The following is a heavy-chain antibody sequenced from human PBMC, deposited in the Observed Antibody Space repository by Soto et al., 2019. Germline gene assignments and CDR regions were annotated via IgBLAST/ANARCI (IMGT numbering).Heavy chain of an antibody. V-gene: IGHV3-30-3*01. CDR1: GFSFSSYA. D-gene: IGHD5-18*01. CDR2: ISYDGSNK. Sequence: EGSLRLSCAASGFSFSSYAMPWVRQAPGKGLEWVAVISYDGSNKYYADSVKGRFTISRDNSKNTLYLQMNSLRAEDTAVYYCARDYCEESYGFDDWGQRPLVTVSS. CDR3: ARDYCEESYGFDD. J-gene: IGHJ4*02.